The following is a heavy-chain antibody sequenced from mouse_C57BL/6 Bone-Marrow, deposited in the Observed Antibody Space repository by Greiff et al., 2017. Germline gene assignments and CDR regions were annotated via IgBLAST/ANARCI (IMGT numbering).Heavy chain of an antibody. CDR1: GYTFTSYG. CDR2: FYPGSGNT. D-gene: IGHD1-1*02. CDR3: ASDVYGGGYYAMDY. J-gene: IGHJ4*01. V-gene: IGHV1-81*01. Sequence: VQLQESGAELVKPGASVKLSCKASGYTFTSYGIRWVKQRSGQGLEWIGEFYPGSGNTNYNEKFKGKATLTADESSSTVYMELSRLTSEDSAVYFCASDVYGGGYYAMDYWGQGTSVTVSS.